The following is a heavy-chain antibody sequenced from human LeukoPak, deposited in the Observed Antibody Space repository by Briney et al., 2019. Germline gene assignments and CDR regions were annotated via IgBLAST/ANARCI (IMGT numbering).Heavy chain of an antibody. CDR1: GFTFTTYG. J-gene: IGHJ4*02. CDR3: AKDVKMFRGPMIMRHFDY. CDR2: ISFDGSEK. Sequence: GGSLRLSCAVSGFTFTTYGMHWVRQAPGKGLEWVALISFDGSEKYYADSVKGRFTISRDNSKNTLYLLMNSVRVEDTAVYFCAKDVKMFRGPMIMRHFDYWGQGALVTVSS. D-gene: IGHD3-10*01. V-gene: IGHV3-30*18.